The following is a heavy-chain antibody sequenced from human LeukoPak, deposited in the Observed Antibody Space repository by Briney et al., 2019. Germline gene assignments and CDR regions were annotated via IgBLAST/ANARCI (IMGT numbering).Heavy chain of an antibody. CDR1: GYTLTIHY. Sequence: ASVKVSCKASGYTLTIHYMYWVRRAPGQGLEWMGIINPSGGSTSYAQKFQGRVTMTRDTSTSTVYMELSSLRSEDTAVYYCARGSGSHPGYWGQGTLVTVSS. D-gene: IGHD1-26*01. J-gene: IGHJ4*02. CDR2: INPSGGST. V-gene: IGHV1-46*01. CDR3: ARGSGSHPGY.